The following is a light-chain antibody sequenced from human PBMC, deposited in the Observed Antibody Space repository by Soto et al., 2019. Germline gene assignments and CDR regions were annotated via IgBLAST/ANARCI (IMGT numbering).Light chain of an antibody. CDR3: QQYNYWPPRT. V-gene: IGKV3-15*01. J-gene: IGKJ1*01. Sequence: VVTHSPTTLSVSPGERSTLSCRAIQTINSNLAWYQQKPGQAPRLLIHGATTRATGIPGRFSGSWSGTEFTLTISSLVSEDIAVYYCQQYNYWPPRTFGQGTKVYIK. CDR1: QTINSN. CDR2: GAT.